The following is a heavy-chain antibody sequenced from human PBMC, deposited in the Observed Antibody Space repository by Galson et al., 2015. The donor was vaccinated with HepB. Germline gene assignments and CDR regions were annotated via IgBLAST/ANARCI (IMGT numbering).Heavy chain of an antibody. CDR2: ISAYNGNT. V-gene: IGHV1-18*04. CDR3: ASSIAVAGGDAFDI. D-gene: IGHD6-19*01. J-gene: IGHJ3*02. CDR1: GYTFTSYG. Sequence: SVKVSCKASGYTFTSYGISWVRQAPGQELEWMGWISAYNGNTNYAQKLQGRVTMTTDTSTSTAYMELRSLRSDDTAVYYCASSIAVAGGDAFDIWGQGTMVTVSS.